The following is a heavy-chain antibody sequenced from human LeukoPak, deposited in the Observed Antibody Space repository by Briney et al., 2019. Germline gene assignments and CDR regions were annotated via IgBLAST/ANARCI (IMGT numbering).Heavy chain of an antibody. CDR2: IIPVFGTA. D-gene: IGHD1-26*01. Sequence: SVKVSCKASGGTFSSYAISWVRQAPGQGLEWMGGIIPVFGTANYAQKFQGRVTITADESTSTAYMELSSLRSEDTAVYYCARDVGAKSRFDPWGQGTLVTVSS. V-gene: IGHV1-69*13. CDR3: ARDVGAKSRFDP. CDR1: GGTFSSYA. J-gene: IGHJ5*02.